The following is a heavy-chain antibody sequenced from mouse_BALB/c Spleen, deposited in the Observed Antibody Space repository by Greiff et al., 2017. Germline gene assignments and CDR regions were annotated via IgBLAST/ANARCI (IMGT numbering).Heavy chain of an antibody. Sequence: VKLVESGAELVKPGASVKMSCKASGFTFTSYWMHWVKQRPGQGLEWIGVIDPSDSYTSYNQKFKGKATLTVDTSSSTAYMQLSSLTSEDSAVYYCTRGGIYYDYFDYWGQGTTLTVSS. J-gene: IGHJ2*01. CDR2: IDPSDSYT. D-gene: IGHD2-4*01. CDR1: GFTFTSYW. V-gene: IGHV1S127*01. CDR3: TRGGIYYDYFDY.